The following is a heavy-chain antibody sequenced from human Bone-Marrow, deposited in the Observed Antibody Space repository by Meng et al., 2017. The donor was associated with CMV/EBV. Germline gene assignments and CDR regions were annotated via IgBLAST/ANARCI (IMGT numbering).Heavy chain of an antibody. Sequence: GSSNSAAWNWIRQSPSRGLEWLGRTYYRSKWNNDYAVSVKSRISINPDTSKNQFSLQLNSVTPEDTAMYYCARFNYYDSSGYYSKWGQGTLVTVSS. D-gene: IGHD3-22*01. CDR2: TYYRSKWNN. V-gene: IGHV6-1*01. CDR3: ARFNYYDSSGYYSK. CDR1: GSSNSAA. J-gene: IGHJ4*02.